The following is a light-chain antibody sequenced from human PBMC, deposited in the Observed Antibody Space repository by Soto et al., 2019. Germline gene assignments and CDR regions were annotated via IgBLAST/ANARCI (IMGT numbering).Light chain of an antibody. V-gene: IGLV1-40*01. CDR3: QSYDSNLSAYV. CDR2: DNN. Sequence: QSVLTQPPSVSVAPGQRVTISCTGRSSNIGAGYHVHWYQQLPGTAPKLLISDNNNRPSGVPDRFSGSKSGTSASLAITGLQAEDEADYYCQSYDSNLSAYVFGTGTKVTVL. J-gene: IGLJ1*01. CDR1: SSNIGAGYH.